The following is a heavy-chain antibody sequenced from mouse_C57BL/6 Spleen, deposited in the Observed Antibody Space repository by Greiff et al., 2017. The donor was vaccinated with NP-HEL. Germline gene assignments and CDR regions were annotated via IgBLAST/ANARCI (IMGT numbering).Heavy chain of an antibody. CDR3: ARCGSSYAMDY. Sequence: QVQLQQSGAELVKPGASVKISCKASGYAFSSYWMNWVKQRPGKGLEWIGQNYPGDGDTNYNGKFKGKATLTADKSSSTAYMQLSSLTSEDSAVYFCARCGSSYAMDYWGQGTSVTVSS. V-gene: IGHV1-80*01. CDR1: GYAFSSYW. J-gene: IGHJ4*01. D-gene: IGHD1-1*01. CDR2: NYPGDGDT.